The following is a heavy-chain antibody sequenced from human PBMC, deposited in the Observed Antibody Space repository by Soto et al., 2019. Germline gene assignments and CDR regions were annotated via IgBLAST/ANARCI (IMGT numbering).Heavy chain of an antibody. V-gene: IGHV4-34*01. D-gene: IGHD6-13*01. J-gene: IGHJ5*02. CDR2: INHSGST. CDR3: ARGASWYGYGGNWFDP. CDR1: GGSFSGYY. Sequence: QVQLQQWGAGLLKPSETLSLTCAVYGGSFSGYYWSWIRQPPGKGLEWIGEINHSGSTNYNPSLKSRVTISVDTSKNQFPLKLSSVTAADTAVYYCARGASWYGYGGNWFDPWGQGTLVTVSS.